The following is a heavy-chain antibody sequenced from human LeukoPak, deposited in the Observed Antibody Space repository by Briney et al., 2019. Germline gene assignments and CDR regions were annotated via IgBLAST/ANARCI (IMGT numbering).Heavy chain of an antibody. Sequence: SQTLSLTCAISGHSDSSNSAAWNWITQSPSRGLEWLGRTYYRSKWYNDYAVSVKSRITINPDTSKNQFSLQLNSVTPEDTAVYYCAREYTAMVDWGQGTLVTVSS. CDR1: GHSDSSNSAA. J-gene: IGHJ4*02. V-gene: IGHV6-1*01. D-gene: IGHD5-18*01. CDR2: TYYRSKWYN. CDR3: AREYTAMVD.